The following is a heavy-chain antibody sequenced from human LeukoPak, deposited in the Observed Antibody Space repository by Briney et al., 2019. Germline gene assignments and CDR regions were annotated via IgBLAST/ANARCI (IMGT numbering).Heavy chain of an antibody. Sequence: PSETLSPTCTVSGGSVSSYYWSWIRQPPGKGLEWIGYIYYSGSTNYNPSLKSRVTISVDTSKNQFSLKLSSVTAADTAVYYCASAIKASAADYYYYYMDVWGKGTTVTVSS. J-gene: IGHJ6*03. V-gene: IGHV4-59*02. CDR3: ASAIKASAADYYYYYMDV. CDR1: GGSVSSYY. CDR2: IYYSGST. D-gene: IGHD6-13*01.